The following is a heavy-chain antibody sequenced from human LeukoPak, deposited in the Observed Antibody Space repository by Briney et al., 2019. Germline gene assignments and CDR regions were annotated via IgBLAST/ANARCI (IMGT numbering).Heavy chain of an antibody. J-gene: IGHJ4*02. V-gene: IGHV1-46*01. Sequence: ASVKVSCKASGYTFTSYYMHWVRQAPGQGLEWMGIINPSGGSTSYTQKFQGRVTMTRDTSTSTVYMELSSLRSEDTAVYYCARDSSGLYYFDYWGQGTLVTVSS. CDR1: GYTFTSYY. CDR2: INPSGGST. CDR3: ARDSSGLYYFDY. D-gene: IGHD3-22*01.